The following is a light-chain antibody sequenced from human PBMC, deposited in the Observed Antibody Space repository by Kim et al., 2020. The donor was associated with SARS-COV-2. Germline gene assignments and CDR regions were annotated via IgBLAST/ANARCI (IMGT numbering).Light chain of an antibody. CDR3: MQTLQTPIT. J-gene: IGKJ5*01. CDR2: LGS. Sequence: PASISCRSSQSLLHRNGYDYLDWYVQKPGQSPQLLIYLGSTRASGVPDRFSGSGSGTDFTLKISRVEAEDVGIYYCMQTLQTPITFGQGTRLEIK. CDR1: QSLLHRNGYDY. V-gene: IGKV2-28*01.